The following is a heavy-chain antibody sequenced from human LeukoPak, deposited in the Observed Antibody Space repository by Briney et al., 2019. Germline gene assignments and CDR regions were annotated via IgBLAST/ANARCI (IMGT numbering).Heavy chain of an antibody. CDR2: ISAYNGNT. D-gene: IGHD3-22*01. V-gene: IGHV1-18*01. CDR3: ARAPYYYDSSGYYYVMDY. Sequence: ASVKVSCKASGYTFTSYGISWVRQAPGQGLEWMGWISAYNGNTNYAQKLQGRVTMTTDTSTSTAYMELSRLRSDDTAVYYCARAPYYYDSSGYYYVMDYWGQGTLVTVSS. J-gene: IGHJ4*02. CDR1: GYTFTSYG.